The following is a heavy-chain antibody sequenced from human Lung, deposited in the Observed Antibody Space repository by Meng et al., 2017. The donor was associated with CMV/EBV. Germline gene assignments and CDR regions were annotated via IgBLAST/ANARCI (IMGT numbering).Heavy chain of an antibody. Sequence: LXGTVSDGAISSYYWSWIRQPPGKGLKGSGYIYYSGSTNYNPSLKSLVTISVDTSKNHFSLKLSSVTAADTAVYYCARGGYYDFWSGYSYYYYYGMDVWXQGTXVNGAS. CDR1: DGAISSYY. J-gene: IGHJ6*02. CDR3: ARGGYYDFWSGYSYYYYYGMDV. CDR2: IYYSGST. V-gene: IGHV4-59*13. D-gene: IGHD3-3*01.